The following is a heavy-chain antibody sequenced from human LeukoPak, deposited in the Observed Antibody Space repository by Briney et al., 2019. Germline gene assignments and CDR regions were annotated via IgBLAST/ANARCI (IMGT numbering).Heavy chain of an antibody. CDR2: IYTSGST. Sequence: SETLSLTCTVSGGSISSYYWSWIRQPAGKGLEWIGRIYTSGSTNYNPSLESRVTMSVDTSKNQFSLKLSSVTAADTAVYYCARGETYYYGSGSYYNDNWFDPWGQGTLVTVSS. D-gene: IGHD3-10*01. V-gene: IGHV4-4*07. CDR1: GGSISSYY. J-gene: IGHJ5*02. CDR3: ARGETYYYGSGSYYNDNWFDP.